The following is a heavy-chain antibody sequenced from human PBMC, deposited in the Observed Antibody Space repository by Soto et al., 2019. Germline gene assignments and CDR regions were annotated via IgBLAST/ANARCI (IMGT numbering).Heavy chain of an antibody. V-gene: IGHV1-3*04. D-gene: IGHD3-22*01. J-gene: IGHJ4*02. Sequence: ASVKVSCKASGYTFSSSPLHWVRQAPGQRPEWMGWINTANDDTKYSQKFQDRVTLTRDTSASTAYMEVSSLTPEDTAVYYCAREGVHNYNEYYFDYWGQGTLVTVSS. CDR3: AREGVHNYNEYYFDY. CDR1: GYTFSSSP. CDR2: INTANDDT.